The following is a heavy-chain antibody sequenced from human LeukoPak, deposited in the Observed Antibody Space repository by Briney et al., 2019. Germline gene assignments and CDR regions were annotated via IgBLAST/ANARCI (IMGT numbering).Heavy chain of an antibody. D-gene: IGHD2-15*01. Sequence: GGSLRLSCAASGFTFSSYGMHWVRQAPGKGLEWVAVIWYDGSNKYYADSVKGRFTISRDNSKNTLYLQMNSLRAEDTAVYYCATDIVVVVAAELDYWGQGTLVTVSS. CDR2: IWYDGSNK. J-gene: IGHJ4*02. V-gene: IGHV3-30*02. CDR1: GFTFSSYG. CDR3: ATDIVVVVAAELDY.